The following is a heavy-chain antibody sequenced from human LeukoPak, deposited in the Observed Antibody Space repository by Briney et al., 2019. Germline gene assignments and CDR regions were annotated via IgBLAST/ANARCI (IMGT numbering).Heavy chain of an antibody. Sequence: ASVKVSCKASGYTFTSYGISWVRQAPGQGLEWMGWISAYNGNTNYAQKLQGRVTMTTDTSTSTAYMELRSLRSDDTAVYYCARAGHSYYDILTGYFTGYYYYYMDVWGKGTTVTISS. CDR2: ISAYNGNT. V-gene: IGHV1-18*01. D-gene: IGHD3-9*01. CDR3: ARAGHSYYDILTGYFTGYYYYYMDV. CDR1: GYTFTSYG. J-gene: IGHJ6*03.